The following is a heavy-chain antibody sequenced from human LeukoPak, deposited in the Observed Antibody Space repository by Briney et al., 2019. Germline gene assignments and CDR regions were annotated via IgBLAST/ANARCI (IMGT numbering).Heavy chain of an antibody. CDR3: AKNHEHGRYAGFDF. D-gene: IGHD2-2*01. CDR1: GFAFSSSV. Sequence: GGSLRLSCAASGFAFSSSVMGWVRQAPAKGLEWVSAISGSGDNTYYADSVKGRFTISRDNSKSTLYLQMNSLRAEDTAVYYCAKNHEHGRYAGFDFWAEGALVAVSS. V-gene: IGHV3-23*01. J-gene: IGHJ3*01. CDR2: ISGSGDNT.